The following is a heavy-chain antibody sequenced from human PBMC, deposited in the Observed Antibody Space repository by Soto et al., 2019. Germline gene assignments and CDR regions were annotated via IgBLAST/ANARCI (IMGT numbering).Heavy chain of an antibody. J-gene: IGHJ4*02. CDR3: ARASGSGSSYSPADS. V-gene: IGHV5-51*01. CDR1: GYSFTSYW. Sequence: PGESLKISCKGSGYSFTSYWIGWVRQMPGKGPEWMGIIYPGDSDTRYSPSFQGQVTISADKSISTAYLQWSSLKASDTAMYYCARASGSGSSYSPADSWGQGTLVTVSS. D-gene: IGHD3-10*01. CDR2: IYPGDSDT.